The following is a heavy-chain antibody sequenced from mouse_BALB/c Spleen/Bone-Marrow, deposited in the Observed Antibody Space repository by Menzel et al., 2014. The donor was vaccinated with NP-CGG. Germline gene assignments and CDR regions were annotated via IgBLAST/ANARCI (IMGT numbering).Heavy chain of an antibody. CDR3: ASHWFAY. CDR1: GYTFTEYT. J-gene: IGHJ3*01. CDR2: INPNNGGT. V-gene: IGHV1-18*01. Sequence: EVKLMESGPELVKPGASVKISCKTSGYTFTEYTMHWVKQSHGKSLGWIGGINPNNGGTTYNQKFKGKATLTVDKSSSTAYMELRSLTSEDSAVYYCASHWFAYWGQGTLVTVSA.